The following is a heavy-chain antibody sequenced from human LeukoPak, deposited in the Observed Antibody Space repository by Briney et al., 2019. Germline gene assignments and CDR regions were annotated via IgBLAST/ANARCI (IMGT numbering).Heavy chain of an antibody. CDR2: ISPTSSYM. V-gene: IGHV3-21*04. CDR1: GFTFSGFY. J-gene: IGHJ5*02. Sequence: GGSLRLSSAASGFTFSGFYMNWVRQAPGKGLEWVSWISPTSSYMYYADSVKGRFTISRDNAKISLYLQMNSLRAEDTALYYCVRDADGGNSWFDTWGQGTLVTVSS. CDR3: VRDADGGNSWFDT. D-gene: IGHD4-23*01.